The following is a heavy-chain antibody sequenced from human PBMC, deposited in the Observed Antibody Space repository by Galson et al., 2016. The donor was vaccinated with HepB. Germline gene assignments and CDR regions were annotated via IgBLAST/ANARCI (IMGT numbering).Heavy chain of an antibody. CDR1: GFTFTAYG. Sequence: SVKVSWKASGFTFTAYGISWVRQAPGQGLEWMGWINAYNGNTNYAQSFQGRVTMTTDTSTGTAYMELWNLRSDDTALYYCARVLGGYDFYPWGQGTPVTVSS. CDR2: INAYNGNT. D-gene: IGHD5-12*01. V-gene: IGHV1-18*01. CDR3: ARVLGGYDFYP. J-gene: IGHJ5*02.